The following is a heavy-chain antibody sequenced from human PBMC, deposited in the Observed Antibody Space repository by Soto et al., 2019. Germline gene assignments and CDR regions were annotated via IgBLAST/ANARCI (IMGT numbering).Heavy chain of an antibody. V-gene: IGHV4-4*02. J-gene: IGHJ4*02. Sequence: PSESLSITCAVCGGSICSSNWWGWVSQPPGKGLEWIGEIYHSGSTNYNPSLKSRVTISVDKSKNQFSLKLSSVTAADTAVYYCARVVTYYYDSSGQNYYFDYWGQGTLVTVSS. D-gene: IGHD3-22*01. CDR1: GGSICSSNW. CDR2: IYHSGST. CDR3: ARVVTYYYDSSGQNYYFDY.